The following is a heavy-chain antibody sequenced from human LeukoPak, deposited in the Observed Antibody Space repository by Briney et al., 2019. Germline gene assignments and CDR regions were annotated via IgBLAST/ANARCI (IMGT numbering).Heavy chain of an antibody. CDR3: ARAYYYDRSGYYTDP. CDR2: IKQDGSAK. Sequence: GRSLRLSCEASGFTFSTYWMSWVRQTPGKGLEWVANIKQDGSAKYYVDSVKGRFTMSRDNAKNSLYLQMNSLRAEDTAVYYCARAYYYDRSGYYTDPWGQGTLVTVSS. D-gene: IGHD3-22*01. V-gene: IGHV3-7*01. J-gene: IGHJ5*02. CDR1: GFTFSTYW.